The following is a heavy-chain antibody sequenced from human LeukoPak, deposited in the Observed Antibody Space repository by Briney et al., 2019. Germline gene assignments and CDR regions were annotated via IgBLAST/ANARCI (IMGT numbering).Heavy chain of an antibody. J-gene: IGHJ3*02. Sequence: TGGSLRLSCAASGFTFSSYAMIWVRQAPGKGLEWVSAISGSGGSTYYADSVKGRFTISRDNSKNTLYLQMNSLRAEDTAVYYCAKDLPPVWYYYDSSATMDAFDIWGQGTMVTVSS. CDR2: ISGSGGST. CDR3: AKDLPPVWYYYDSSATMDAFDI. V-gene: IGHV3-23*01. CDR1: GFTFSSYA. D-gene: IGHD3-22*01.